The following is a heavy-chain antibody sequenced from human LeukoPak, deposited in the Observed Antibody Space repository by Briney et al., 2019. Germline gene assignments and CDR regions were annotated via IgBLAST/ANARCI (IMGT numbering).Heavy chain of an antibody. CDR2: IYYSGTT. J-gene: IGHJ4*02. CDR3: ARTPTTGTPLPFDS. V-gene: IGHV4-31*03. Sequence: PSQTLSLTCTVSGDSISSGGYYWTWIRQHPGKGLEWIGYIYYSGTTYYNPSLESRVTMSVDTSQNQFSLKLSSVTAVDTAVYYCARTPTTGTPLPFDSWGQGALVTVSS. D-gene: IGHD1-1*01. CDR1: GDSISSGGYY.